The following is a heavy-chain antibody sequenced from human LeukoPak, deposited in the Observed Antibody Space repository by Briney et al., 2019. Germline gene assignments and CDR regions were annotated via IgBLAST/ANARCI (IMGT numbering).Heavy chain of an antibody. Sequence: GGSLRLSCATSGFTFSNYGMHWVRQAPGKGLEWVGFIRSKTYGGTTEYAASVKGRFTISRDDSKSIAYLQMNSLKTEDTAVYYCTSGTTYCSGGSCYGYWGQGTLVTVSS. J-gene: IGHJ4*02. CDR3: TSGTTYCSGGSCYGY. CDR2: IRSKTYGGTT. D-gene: IGHD2-15*01. CDR1: GFTFSNYG. V-gene: IGHV3-49*04.